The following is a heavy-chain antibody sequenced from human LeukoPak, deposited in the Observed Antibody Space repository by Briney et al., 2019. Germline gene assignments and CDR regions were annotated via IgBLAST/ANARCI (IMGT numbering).Heavy chain of an antibody. D-gene: IGHD6-19*01. J-gene: IGHJ5*02. CDR3: ARVSSDWYGAFDP. V-gene: IGHV4-59*01. CDR2: IYYSGST. CDR1: GGSISSYY. Sequence: SSETLSLTCTVSGGSISSYYWSWIRQPPVKVLEWIGYIYYSGSTNYNPSLKSRVTISVDTSKNQFSLKLSSVTAADTAVYYCARVSSDWYGAFDPWGQGTLVTVSS.